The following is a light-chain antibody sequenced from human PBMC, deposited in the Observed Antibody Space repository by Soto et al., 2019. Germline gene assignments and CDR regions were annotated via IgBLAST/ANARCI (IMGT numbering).Light chain of an antibody. Sequence: QSVLTQPPSVSEAPRQRVTISCSGSSSNIGNNAVNWYQQLPGKAPKLLIYYDDLLPSGVSDRFSGSKSGTSASLAISGLQSEDEADYYCAAWDDSLNGLVFGTGTKGTVL. V-gene: IGLV1-36*01. J-gene: IGLJ1*01. CDR1: SSNIGNNA. CDR2: YDD. CDR3: AAWDDSLNGLV.